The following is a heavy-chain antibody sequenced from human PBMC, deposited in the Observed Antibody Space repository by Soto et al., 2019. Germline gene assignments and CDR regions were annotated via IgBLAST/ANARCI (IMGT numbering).Heavy chain of an antibody. CDR1: GGTFSSYA. CDR2: IIPIFGTA. J-gene: IGHJ6*02. Sequence: QVQLVQSRAEVKKPGSSVKVSCKAPGGTFSSYAISWVLQAPGQGLEWMGGIIPIFGTANYAQKFQGRVTITADESTSTGYLELSSLRSEDTAVYYCARSQGGSTSLDIYYYYYYGMDVWGQGTTVTVSS. D-gene: IGHD2-2*01. V-gene: IGHV1-69*01. CDR3: ARSQGGSTSLDIYYYYYYGMDV.